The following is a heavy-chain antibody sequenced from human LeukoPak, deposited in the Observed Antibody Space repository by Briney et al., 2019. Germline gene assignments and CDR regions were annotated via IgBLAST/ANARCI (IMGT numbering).Heavy chain of an antibody. V-gene: IGHV3-30*18. Sequence: GGSLRLSCAASGITFRSYGMHWVRQAPGKGREWVPDISYDGSHKYYADSVKGRFSISRGNSKNTLYLQMNSLRADDTAVYYCAKGARGDTVTSIVGLNWFDPWGQRTLVTVSS. CDR1: GITFRSYG. CDR2: ISYDGSHK. D-gene: IGHD4-17*01. CDR3: AKGARGDTVTSIVGLNWFDP. J-gene: IGHJ5*02.